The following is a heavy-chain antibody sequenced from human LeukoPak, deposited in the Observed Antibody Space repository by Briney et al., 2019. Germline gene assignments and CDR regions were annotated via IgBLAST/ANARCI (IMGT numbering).Heavy chain of an antibody. V-gene: IGHV1-69*13. CDR2: IIPIFGTA. CDR3: ANQDGSGPKPYYYYGMDV. CDR1: GGTFSSYA. Sequence: SVKVSCKASGGTFSSYAISWVRQAPGQGLEWMGGIIPIFGTANYAQKFQGRVTITADESTSTAYMELSSLRSEDTAVYYCANQDGSGPKPYYYYGMDVWGQGTTVTVSS. J-gene: IGHJ6*02. D-gene: IGHD3-10*01.